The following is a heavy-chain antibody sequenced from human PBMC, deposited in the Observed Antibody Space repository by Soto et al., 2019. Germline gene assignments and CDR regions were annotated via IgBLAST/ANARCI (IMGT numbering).Heavy chain of an antibody. CDR1: GYTFTSYG. CDR3: ARALGGIAAANGAY. V-gene: IGHV1-18*01. CDR2: ISAYNGNT. D-gene: IGHD6-13*01. Sequence: QVQLVQSGAEVKKPGASVKVSCKASGYTFTSYGISWVRQAPGQGLEWMGWISAYNGNTNYAQKLQGRVTLTTGPSTSTDYMELRSLRSDDTAVYYCARALGGIAAANGAYWGQGTLVTVCS. J-gene: IGHJ4*02.